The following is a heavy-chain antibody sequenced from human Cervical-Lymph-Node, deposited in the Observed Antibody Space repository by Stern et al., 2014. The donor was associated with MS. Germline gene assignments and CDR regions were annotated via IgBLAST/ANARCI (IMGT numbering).Heavy chain of an antibody. CDR1: GYIFTNYW. V-gene: IGHV5-51*01. J-gene: IGHJ6*02. CDR2: IYPDDSET. D-gene: IGHD3-10*01. CDR3: AREGSLCFGEPCHYFGMDV. Sequence: EDQLVASGAEVKKPGESLKISCKGSGYIFTNYWIGWVRQMPGKGLEWMGIIYPDDSETRYSPSFHGQVTISADHSISTAYLQWNSLKASDSAMYFCAREGSLCFGEPCHYFGMDVWGQGTTVTVSS.